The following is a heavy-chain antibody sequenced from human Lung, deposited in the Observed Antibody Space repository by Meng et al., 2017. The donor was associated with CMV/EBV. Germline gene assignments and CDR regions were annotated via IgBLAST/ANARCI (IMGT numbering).Heavy chain of an antibody. J-gene: IGHJ4*02. CDR1: WFTFSGSA. CDR2: ISGSGGST. CDR3: AKVGAYYDFWSFDY. V-gene: IGHV3-23*01. D-gene: IGHD3-3*01. Sequence: AAWFTFSGSAMSWVRQAPGKGLEWVSAISGSGGSTYYADSVKGRFTISRDNSKNTLYLQMNSLRAEDTAVYYCAKVGAYYDFWSFDYWGQGTLVTVSS.